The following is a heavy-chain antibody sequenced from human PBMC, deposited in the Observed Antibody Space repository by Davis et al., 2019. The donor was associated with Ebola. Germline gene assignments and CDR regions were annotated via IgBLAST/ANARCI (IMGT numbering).Heavy chain of an antibody. J-gene: IGHJ4*02. D-gene: IGHD3-10*01. CDR3: ARDPGAAVFDY. CDR2: LSTNNGKT. V-gene: IGHV1-18*01. CDR1: GYTFSSYD. Sequence: ASVKVSCKASGYTFSSYDIIWVRQAPGQGLEWMGWLSTNNGKTNYAQKVQGRVTMTTDTSTSTAYMELRSLRSDDTAVYYCARDPGAAVFDYWGQGTLVIVSS.